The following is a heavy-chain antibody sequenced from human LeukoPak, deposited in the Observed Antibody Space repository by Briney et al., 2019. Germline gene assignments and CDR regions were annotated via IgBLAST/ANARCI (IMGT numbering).Heavy chain of an antibody. J-gene: IGHJ4*02. CDR3: ARQRYCSSTSCLSAYYFDY. D-gene: IGHD2-2*01. CDR2: IYPGDSDT. V-gene: IGHV5-51*01. CDR1: GYSFTSYW. Sequence: GESLKISCKGSGYSFTSYWIGWVRQMPGKGLEWMGIIYPGDSDTRYSPSFQGQVTISADKSTSTAYLQWSSLKASDTAMYYCARQRYCSSTSCLSAYYFDYWGQGTLVTVSS.